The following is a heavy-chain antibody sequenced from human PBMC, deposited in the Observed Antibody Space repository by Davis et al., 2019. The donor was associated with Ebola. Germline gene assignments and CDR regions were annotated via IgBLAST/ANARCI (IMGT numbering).Heavy chain of an antibody. CDR1: GFTFSSYW. J-gene: IGHJ4*02. V-gene: IGHV3-7*01. CDR2: IKQDGSEK. Sequence: GGSLRLSCAASGFTFSSYWMSWVRQAPGKGLEWVANIKQDGSEKYYVDSVKGRFTISSDNAKNSLYLQMKSLRAEDTAVYYCARGATIFGVALADYWGQGTLVTVSS. CDR3: ARGATIFGVALADY. D-gene: IGHD3-3*01.